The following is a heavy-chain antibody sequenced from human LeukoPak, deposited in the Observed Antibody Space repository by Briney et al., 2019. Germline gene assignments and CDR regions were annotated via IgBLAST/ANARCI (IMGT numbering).Heavy chain of an antibody. D-gene: IGHD2-2*01. J-gene: IGHJ4*02. Sequence: GGSLRLSCAASGFTFDDYGMSWVRQAPGKGLEWVSGINWNGGSTGYADSVKGRFTISRDNAKNSLYLQMNSLRAEDTAVYYCARDVIPAAIAGYYFDYWGQGTLVTVSS. CDR2: INWNGGST. V-gene: IGHV3-20*04. CDR1: GFTFDDYG. CDR3: ARDVIPAAIAGYYFDY.